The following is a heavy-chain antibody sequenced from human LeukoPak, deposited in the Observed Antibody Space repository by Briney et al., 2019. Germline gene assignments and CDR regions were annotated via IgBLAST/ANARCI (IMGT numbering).Heavy chain of an antibody. CDR2: MNPNSGNT. V-gene: IGHV1-8*03. Sequence: GASVKVSCKASGYTFTSYDINWVRQATGQGLEWMGWMNPNSGNTGYAQKFQGRVTITRNTSISTAYMELSSLRSEDTAVYYCARAPMVRGVITPRDYYYMDVWGKGTTVTVSS. CDR3: ARAPMVRGVITPRDYYYMDV. J-gene: IGHJ6*03. CDR1: GYTFTSYD. D-gene: IGHD3-10*01.